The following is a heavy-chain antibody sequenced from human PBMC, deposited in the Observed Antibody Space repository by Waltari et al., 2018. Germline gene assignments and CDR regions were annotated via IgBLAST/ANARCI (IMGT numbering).Heavy chain of an antibody. CDR2: ISSSSSYI. CDR1: GFTFSSYS. Sequence: EVQLVESGGGLVKPGGSLRLSCAASGFTFSSYSMNWVRQAPGKGLEWVSSISSSSSYIYYADSVKGRFTSSRDNAKNSLYLQMNSLRAEDTAVYYCARDLGIVVVPAAPFDYWGQGTLVTVSS. CDR3: ARDLGIVVVPAAPFDY. V-gene: IGHV3-21*01. D-gene: IGHD2-2*01. J-gene: IGHJ4*02.